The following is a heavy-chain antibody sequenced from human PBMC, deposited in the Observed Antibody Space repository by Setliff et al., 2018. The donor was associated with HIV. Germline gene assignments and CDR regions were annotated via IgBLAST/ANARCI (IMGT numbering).Heavy chain of an antibody. CDR3: VIDEGITLRILDQNGIDV. V-gene: IGHV1-69*05. CDR2: IIPVVGTP. D-gene: IGHD3-3*01. CDR1: GGSFTTYA. J-gene: IGHJ6*02. Sequence: SVKVSCKASGGSFTTYALNWVRQAFGQGLEWMGGIIPVVGTPHYAQKFQGRVTMTTDESSTLAYMGLSSLTSEDTAVYYCVIDEGITLRILDQNGIDVWGQGTTVTVSS.